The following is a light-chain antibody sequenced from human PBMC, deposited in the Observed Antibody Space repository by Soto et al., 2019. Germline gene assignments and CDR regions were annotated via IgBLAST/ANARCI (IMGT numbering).Light chain of an antibody. CDR1: QSVSRNF. CDR2: GAS. V-gene: IGKV3-20*01. Sequence: EIVLTQSPGTLSLSPGERATLSCRTSQSVSRNFLAWYQQRPGQAPRLLISGASSRAVGIPDRFSGSGSGTDFTLTISRLEAEDFALYSCHQYATSPGTFGQGTKLEIK. J-gene: IGKJ2*02. CDR3: HQYATSPGT.